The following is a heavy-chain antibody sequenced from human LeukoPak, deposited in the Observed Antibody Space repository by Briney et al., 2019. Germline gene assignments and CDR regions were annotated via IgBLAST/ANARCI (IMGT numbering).Heavy chain of an antibody. Sequence: GGSLRLSCAASGFTFSSYEMNWVRQAPGKGLEWVSFISSSGTTINQPDSVKGRFTISRDNAKNSVHLQMDNLRVEDTAVYYCARGWDRAHPPGFEFDVWGQRTLVTVSS. V-gene: IGHV3-48*03. CDR3: ARGWDRAHPPGFEFDV. D-gene: IGHD1-14*01. CDR2: ISSSGTTI. CDR1: GFTFSSYE. J-gene: IGHJ4*02.